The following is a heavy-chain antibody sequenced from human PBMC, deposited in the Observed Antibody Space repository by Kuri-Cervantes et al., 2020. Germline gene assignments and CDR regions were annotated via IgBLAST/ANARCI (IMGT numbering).Heavy chain of an antibody. CDR2: INAGNGNT. D-gene: IGHD5-12*01. Sequence: ASVKVSCKASGYTFTSYAMHWVRQAPGQRLEWMGWINAGNGNTKYSQKFQGRVTITRDTSASTAYMELSSLRSEDTAVYYCARSGYVFLVFDYWGQGTLVTVSS. J-gene: IGHJ4*02. CDR1: GYTFTSYA. CDR3: ARSGYVFLVFDY. V-gene: IGHV1-3*01.